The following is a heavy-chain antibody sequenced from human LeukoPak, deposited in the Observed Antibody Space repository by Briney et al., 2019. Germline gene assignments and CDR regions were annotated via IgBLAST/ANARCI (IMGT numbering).Heavy chain of an antibody. CDR2: ISSSSSYI. J-gene: IGHJ4*02. CDR1: GLTFSSYS. Sequence: GGSLRLSCAASGLTFSSYSMNWVRQAPGKGLEWVSSISSSSSYIYYADSVKGRFTISRDNAKNSLYLQMNSLRAEDTAVYYCVTWGKDYDFWSGFDYWGQGTLVTVSS. V-gene: IGHV3-21*01. CDR3: VTWGKDYDFWSGFDY. D-gene: IGHD3-3*01.